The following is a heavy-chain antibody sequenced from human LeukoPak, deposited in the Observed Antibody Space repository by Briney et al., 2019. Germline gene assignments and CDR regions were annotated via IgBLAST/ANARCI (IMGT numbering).Heavy chain of an antibody. D-gene: IGHD1-26*01. Sequence: ASVTVSFKASGYTFTSYAMNWVRQAPGQGLEWMGWINTNTGNPTYAQGFTGRFVFSLDTSVSTAYLQISSLKAEDTAVYYCARDWELPTGDAFDIWGQGTMVTVSS. CDR1: GYTFTSYA. CDR3: ARDWELPTGDAFDI. CDR2: INTNTGNP. V-gene: IGHV7-4-1*02. J-gene: IGHJ3*02.